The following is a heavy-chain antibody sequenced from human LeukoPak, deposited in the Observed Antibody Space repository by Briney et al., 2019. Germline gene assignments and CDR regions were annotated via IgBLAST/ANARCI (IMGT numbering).Heavy chain of an antibody. Sequence: GGSLRLSCAASGFTFSSYWMHWVRQAPGKGLVWVSRINTDGSSTSYADSVKGRFTISRDNAKNTLYLQMNSLRAEDTAVYYCATRTGITGTRGAFDIWGQGTMVTVSS. D-gene: IGHD1-7*01. J-gene: IGHJ3*02. CDR1: GFTFSSYW. V-gene: IGHV3-74*01. CDR2: INTDGSST. CDR3: ATRTGITGTRGAFDI.